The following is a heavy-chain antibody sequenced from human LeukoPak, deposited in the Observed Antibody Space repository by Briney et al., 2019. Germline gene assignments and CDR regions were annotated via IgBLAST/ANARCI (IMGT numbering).Heavy chain of an antibody. CDR2: IYYSGST. CDR1: GGSISSYY. CDR3: ARDSRSLGVTTVTRGFDY. D-gene: IGHD4-17*01. V-gene: IGHV4-59*01. J-gene: IGHJ4*02. Sequence: SETLSLTCTVSGGSISSYYWSWIRQPPGKGLEWIGYIYYSGSTNYNPSLKSRVTISVDTSKNQFSLNLSSVTAADTAVYYCARDSRSLGVTTVTRGFDYWGQGPLVTVSS.